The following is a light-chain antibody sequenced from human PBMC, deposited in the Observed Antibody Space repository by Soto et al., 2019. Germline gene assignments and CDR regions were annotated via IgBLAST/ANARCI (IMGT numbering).Light chain of an antibody. CDR1: QSISTY. CDR3: QQSYNVPIT. V-gene: IGKV1-39*01. Sequence: DIQMTQSPSSLSASVGDRVTITCRASQSISTYVNWYQQKPGQAPNLLISAASTLRSWVPSRFSGSGSGTDFTLTINSLQPEDVATYYCQQSYNVPITFGQGTRLDIK. CDR2: AAS. J-gene: IGKJ5*01.